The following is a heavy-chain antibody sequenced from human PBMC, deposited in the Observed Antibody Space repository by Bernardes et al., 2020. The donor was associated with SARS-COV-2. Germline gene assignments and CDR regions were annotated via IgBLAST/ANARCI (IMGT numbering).Heavy chain of an antibody. J-gene: IGHJ4*02. CDR3: AIGNACTH. CDR2: IKEDGSQK. D-gene: IGHD2-2*01. CDR1: GFTFSNYW. V-gene: IGHV3-7*01. Sequence: GGSLRLSCAASGFTFSNYWMSWVRQAPGKGLEWVANIKEDGSQKYYVDSVKGRFTISRDNAKNSLYLQLNSLGAEDTAVYYCAIGNACTHWGQGTLVTVSS.